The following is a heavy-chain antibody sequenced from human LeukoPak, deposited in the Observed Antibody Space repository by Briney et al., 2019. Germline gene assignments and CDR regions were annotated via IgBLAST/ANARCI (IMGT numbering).Heavy chain of an antibody. Sequence: SVKVSCKTSGYTFTSYAISWVRQAPGQGLEWMGWINPYTGHTNSSQTFQGRVTVTTDTSTSTAYMELRSLRSDDTAVYYCARELRDSDAFDVWGQGTMVTVSS. J-gene: IGHJ3*01. CDR2: INPYTGHT. CDR1: GYTFTSYA. CDR3: ARELRDSDAFDV. V-gene: IGHV1-18*01. D-gene: IGHD3/OR15-3a*01.